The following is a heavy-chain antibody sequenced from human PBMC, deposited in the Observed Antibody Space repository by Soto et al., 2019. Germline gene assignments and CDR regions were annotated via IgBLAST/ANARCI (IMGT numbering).Heavy chain of an antibody. Sequence: QVQLQESGPCLVKPSQTLSLTCTVSGASIRSGGYYWSWIRQYPGKGLEWIGNIHYSGSTYFNPSLKSRVTISIDTSQNQFSLNLNSVTAADTAVYYCSRAVCIGGSCYSGYYFYGRDVWGQGTTVTVSS. V-gene: IGHV4-31*03. J-gene: IGHJ6*02. D-gene: IGHD2-15*01. CDR2: IHYSGST. CDR3: SRAVCIGGSCYSGYYFYGRDV. CDR1: GASIRSGGYY.